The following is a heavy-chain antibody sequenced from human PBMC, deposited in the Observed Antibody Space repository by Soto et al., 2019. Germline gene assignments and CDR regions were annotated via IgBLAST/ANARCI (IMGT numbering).Heavy chain of an antibody. Sequence: PGGSLRLSCTASEFSISSYSMDWVRQAPGKGLEWVSFISKSSDIIFYADSVKGRFTISRDNARNSLYLQMNSLRAEDTAVYYCASAHLAEGVFDYWGQGTLVTVSS. D-gene: IGHD3-16*01. CDR1: EFSISSYS. CDR3: ASAHLAEGVFDY. J-gene: IGHJ4*02. CDR2: ISKSSDII. V-gene: IGHV3-48*01.